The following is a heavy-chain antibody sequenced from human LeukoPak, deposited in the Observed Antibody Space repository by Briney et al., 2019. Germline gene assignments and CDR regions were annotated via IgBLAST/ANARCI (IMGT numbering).Heavy chain of an antibody. V-gene: IGHV1-18*01. D-gene: IGHD6-13*01. CDR3: ARVGSSGEFDL. CDR2: ISGFNGKT. Sequence: ASVKVSCKSSGYTLIHYGFTWVRQAPGQGLEWMGWISGFNGKTNYAVRVQDRLTLTTDTSTNTTTLDLRGLRPDDTARYYCARVGSSGEFDLWGQGTLLTVSS. J-gene: IGHJ5*02. CDR1: GYTLIHYG.